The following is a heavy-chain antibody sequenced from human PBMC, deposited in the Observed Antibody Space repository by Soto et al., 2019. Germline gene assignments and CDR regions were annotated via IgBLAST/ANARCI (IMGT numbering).Heavy chain of an antibody. V-gene: IGHV4-31*02. Sequence: SETLSLTCTVSGGSISSGGYYWSWIRQHPGKGLEWIGYIYYSGSTYYNQSLKSRVTISADTSKNQFTLKLSAVTAADTAVYYCARAHPSPVAYFDYCGQGTLVTVS. CDR3: ARAHPSPVAYFDY. CDR1: GGSISSGGYY. CDR2: IYYSGST. J-gene: IGHJ4*02.